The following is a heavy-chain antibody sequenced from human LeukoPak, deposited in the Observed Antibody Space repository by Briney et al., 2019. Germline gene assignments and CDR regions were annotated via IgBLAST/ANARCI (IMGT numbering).Heavy chain of an antibody. D-gene: IGHD2-2*02. CDR2: IIPILGIA. Sequence: ASVKVSCKASGGTFSSYTISWVRQAPGQGLEWMVRIIPILGIANYAQKFQGRVTITADKSTSTAYMALRSLRSEDTAVYSCARDCDIVVVPVAIRYYYYGMDVWGQGTTVTVSS. J-gene: IGHJ6*02. V-gene: IGHV1-69*04. CDR3: ARDCDIVVVPVAIRYYYYGMDV. CDR1: GGTFSSYT.